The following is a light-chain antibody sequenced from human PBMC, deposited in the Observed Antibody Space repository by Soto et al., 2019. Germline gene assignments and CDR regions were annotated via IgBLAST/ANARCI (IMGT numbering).Light chain of an antibody. J-gene: IGLJ1*01. CDR1: SSDVGRYNY. Sequence: QSVLTQPASVSGSPGQSITISCTGTSSDVGRYNYVSWYQQHPGKAPKLMIYEVNNRPSGLSNRFSGSKSGNTASLTISGLQAEDEADYYCSSYRGSSTLYVFGTGTKVTVL. V-gene: IGLV2-14*01. CDR3: SSYRGSSTLYV. CDR2: EVN.